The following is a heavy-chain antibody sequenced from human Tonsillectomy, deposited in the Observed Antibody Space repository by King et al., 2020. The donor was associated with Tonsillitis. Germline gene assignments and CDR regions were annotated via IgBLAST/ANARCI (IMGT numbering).Heavy chain of an antibody. V-gene: IGHV5-51*01. CDR3: ASVHPQYCTNGLCHTGFDI. CDR1: GYSFTSYW. CDR2: IYPGDSDT. D-gene: IGHD2-8*01. Sequence: QLVQSGAEVKKPGESLKISCKASGYSFTSYWIGWVRQKPGKGLEWMGIIYPGDSDTRYSPSFQGQVTISADKSISTAYLQWSSLKASDTAMYYCASVHPQYCTNGLCHTGFDIWGQGTMVIVSS. J-gene: IGHJ3*02.